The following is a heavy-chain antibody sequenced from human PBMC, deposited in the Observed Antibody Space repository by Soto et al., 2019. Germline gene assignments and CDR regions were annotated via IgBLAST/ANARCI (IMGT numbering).Heavy chain of an antibody. CDR1: GGSISSYY. Sequence: SETLSLTCTVSGGSISSYYWSWIRQPPGKGLEWIGYIYYSGSTNYNPSLKSRVTISVDTSKNQFSLKLSSVTAADTAVYYCAREGGGYCSGGSCQVDYWGQGTLVTSPQ. V-gene: IGHV4-4*08. CDR3: AREGGGYCSGGSCQVDY. D-gene: IGHD2-15*01. J-gene: IGHJ4*02. CDR2: IYYSGST.